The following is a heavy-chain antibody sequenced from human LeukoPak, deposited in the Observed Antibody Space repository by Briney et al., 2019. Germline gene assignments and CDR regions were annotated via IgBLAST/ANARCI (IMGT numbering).Heavy chain of an antibody. CDR2: ISAYNGNT. D-gene: IGHD1-26*01. J-gene: IGHJ4*02. CDR3: ARTRDSVGATTRGDY. V-gene: IGHV1-18*01. Sequence: ASVKVSCKASGYTFTSYGLSWVRQAPGQGLEWMGWISAYNGNTNYAQKLQGRVTMTTDTSTSTAYMELRSLRSDDTAVYYCARTRDSVGATTRGDYWGQGTLVTVSS. CDR1: GYTFTSYG.